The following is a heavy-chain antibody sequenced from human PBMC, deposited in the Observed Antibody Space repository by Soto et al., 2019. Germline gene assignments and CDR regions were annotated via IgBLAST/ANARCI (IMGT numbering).Heavy chain of an antibody. CDR3: GRGDGAYFEH. CDR1: GYTFTNYG. D-gene: IGHD3-16*01. V-gene: IGHV1-18*01. J-gene: IGHJ4*02. Sequence: QVQLVQSGVEVKKPGASVKVSCNTMGYTFTNYGLSWVRQAPGEGLEWLGWISAYNGHTKYAQKVQDRVTLTTDTSASTAYLELRSLRSDDTAVYYCGRGDGAYFEHWGQGTLVLVSS. CDR2: ISAYNGHT.